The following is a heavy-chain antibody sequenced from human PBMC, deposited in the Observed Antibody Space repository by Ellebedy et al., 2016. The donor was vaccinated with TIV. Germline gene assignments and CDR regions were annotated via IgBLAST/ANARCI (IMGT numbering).Heavy chain of an antibody. V-gene: IGHV4-39*01. CDR1: GVSVSSVRYY. D-gene: IGHD2-21*01. CDR3: ARIDPWQPIDD. CDR2: VYHSGSP. Sequence: MPSETLSLTCNVSGVSVSSVRYYWACIRQPPGKGLEWIGSVYHSGSPYYNPSLKSRVTLSADPSRNQFSLKLKTVTAEDTAVYSCARIDPWQPIDDWGQGILVTVSS. J-gene: IGHJ4*02.